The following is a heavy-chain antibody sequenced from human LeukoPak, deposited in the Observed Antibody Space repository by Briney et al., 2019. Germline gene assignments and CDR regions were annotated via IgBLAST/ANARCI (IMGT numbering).Heavy chain of an antibody. CDR2: ISASGGGT. CDR1: GFTFSDYA. D-gene: IGHD3-16*01. Sequence: GGSLRLSCAASGFTFSDYAINWVRQGPGKGLEWVSGISASGGGTYYADSVKGRFTISRDNAKNTLYLQMNSLRAEDLAVYYCARESTAVGDYYFDYWGQGILVAVSS. V-gene: IGHV3-23*01. CDR3: ARESTAVGDYYFDY. J-gene: IGHJ4*02.